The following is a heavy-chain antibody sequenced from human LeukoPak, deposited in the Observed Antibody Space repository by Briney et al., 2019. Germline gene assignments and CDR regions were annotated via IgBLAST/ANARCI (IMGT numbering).Heavy chain of an antibody. D-gene: IGHD2-15*01. CDR2: IIPIFGTA. Sequence: SVKVSCKASRGTFSSYAISGVRQAPGQGLEWMGGIIPIFGTANYAQKFQGRVTITADESTSTAYMELSSLRSEDTAVYYCATDLAYCSGGSCYDYWGQGTLVTVSS. V-gene: IGHV1-69*13. CDR3: ATDLAYCSGGSCYDY. CDR1: RGTFSSYA. J-gene: IGHJ4*02.